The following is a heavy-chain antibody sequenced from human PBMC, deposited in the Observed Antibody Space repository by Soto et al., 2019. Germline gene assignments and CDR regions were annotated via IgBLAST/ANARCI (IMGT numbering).Heavy chain of an antibody. CDR1: GGSISTSNW. J-gene: IGHJ5*02. Sequence: SETLSLTCAVSGGSISTSNWWSWVRQPPGKGLEWIGEVYRTGSTNYNPSLESRLTISVDKSKNQFSLKLTSVTAADTAMYYCARVPTPWGQGTLVTVS. CDR2: VYRTGST. V-gene: IGHV4-4*02. CDR3: ARVPTP.